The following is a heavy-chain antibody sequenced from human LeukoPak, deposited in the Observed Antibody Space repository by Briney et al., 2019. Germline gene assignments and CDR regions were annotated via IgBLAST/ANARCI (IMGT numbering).Heavy chain of an antibody. CDR2: FFSNGKT. CDR1: GDSYTSPY. CDR3: ARDRPAEKISVWFGGPPAGLDPFDI. Sequence: PSETLSLTCTVSGDSYTSPYWSWIRQPPGEGLEWVGSFFSNGKTYYNPSLNNRLIISGDTSKNQFSLTLMSVTAADTAVYYCARDRPAEKISVWFGGPPAGLDPFDIWGQGKMVIVSS. V-gene: IGHV4-59*11. D-gene: IGHD3-10*01. J-gene: IGHJ3*02.